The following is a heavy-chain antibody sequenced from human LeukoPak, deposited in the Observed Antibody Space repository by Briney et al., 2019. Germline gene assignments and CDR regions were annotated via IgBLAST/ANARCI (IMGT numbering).Heavy chain of an antibody. V-gene: IGHV3-53*05. CDR1: GFTVSSNY. D-gene: IGHD2-8*01. CDR3: AKDRCSNGVGCYYYYMDV. Sequence: GGSLRLSCAASGFTVSSNYMSWVRQAPGKGLEWVSVIYSGGSTDYADSVKGRFSISRDSSKNILYLQMNSLRAEDTAVYYCAKDRCSNGVGCYYYYMDVWGKGTTVTISS. CDR2: IYSGGST. J-gene: IGHJ6*03.